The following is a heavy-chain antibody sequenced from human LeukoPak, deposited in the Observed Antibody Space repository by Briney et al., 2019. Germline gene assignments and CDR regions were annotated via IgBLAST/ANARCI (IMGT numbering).Heavy chain of an antibody. CDR1: GFTFSSYS. CDR2: ISSSSSTI. J-gene: IGHJ6*02. D-gene: IGHD2-15*01. V-gene: IGHV3-48*01. CDR3: AREPIVVVAAFVAGGMDV. Sequence: QPGGSLRLSCAASGFTFSSYSMNWVRQAPGKGLEWVSYISSSSSTIYYADSVKGRFTISRDNAKNSLYLQMNSLRAEDTAVYYCAREPIVVVAAFVAGGMDVWGQGTTVTVSS.